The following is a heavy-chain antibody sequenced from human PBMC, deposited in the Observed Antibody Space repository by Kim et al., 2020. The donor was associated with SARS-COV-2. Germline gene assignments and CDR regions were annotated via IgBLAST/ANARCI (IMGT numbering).Heavy chain of an antibody. J-gene: IGHJ4*02. Sequence: GGSLRLSCAASGFTFSNAWMSWVRQAPGKGLEWVGRIKSKTDGGTTDYAAPVKGRFTISRDDSKNTLYLQMNSLKTEDTAVYYCTTGLGYSSSWRRYYFDYWGQGTLVTVSS. V-gene: IGHV3-15*01. CDR2: IKSKTDGGTT. D-gene: IGHD6-13*01. CDR1: GFTFSNAW. CDR3: TTGLGYSSSWRRYYFDY.